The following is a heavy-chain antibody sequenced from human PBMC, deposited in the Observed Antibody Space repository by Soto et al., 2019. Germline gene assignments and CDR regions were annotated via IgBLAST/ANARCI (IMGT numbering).Heavy chain of an antibody. CDR2: TYYRSRRFI. V-gene: IGHV6-1*01. D-gene: IGHD6-13*01. CDR1: GGSVASDTAT. CDR3: VRLIGNSWLDF. J-gene: IGHJ4*02. Sequence: SETLSRTGASSGGSVASDTATWDWIRQSPSAGLEWLGRTYYRSRRFIEYELSVRSRITINADTSNNQLSLQVNSVTPEDTAVYYCVRLIGNSWLDFWGQGTLLT.